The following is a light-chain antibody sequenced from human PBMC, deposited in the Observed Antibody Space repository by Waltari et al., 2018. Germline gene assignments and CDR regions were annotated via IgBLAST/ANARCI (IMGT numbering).Light chain of an antibody. V-gene: IGLV2-14*03. CDR3: NSYTGSSSWV. Sequence: QSALTQPASVSGSPGQSITISCTGTASDVAFYNYVSWYQQQPGKAPKVIIYDVSERPSGVSNRFSGSKSGNSAFLTISGLQAEDEADYYCNSYTGSSSWVFGGGTKLTV. CDR2: DVS. CDR1: ASDVAFYNY. J-gene: IGLJ3*02.